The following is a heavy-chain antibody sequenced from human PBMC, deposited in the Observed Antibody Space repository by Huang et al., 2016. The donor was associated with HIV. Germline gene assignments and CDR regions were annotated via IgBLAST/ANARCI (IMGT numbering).Heavy chain of an antibody. D-gene: IGHD4-17*01. CDR1: GFMFSTFG. CDR2: ISNDGSRK. J-gene: IGHJ4*02. V-gene: IGHV3-30*18. CDR3: AKPSGDYGFFDF. Sequence: QVHLEESGGGVVQPGRPLGLSCTASGFMFSTFGIDWVRQAPGKRLEWVAGISNDGSRKYYVDSVKGRFTISRDNSKNIVYLQMNSLRPEDTAVYYCAKPSGDYGFFDFWGQGTVVTVSS.